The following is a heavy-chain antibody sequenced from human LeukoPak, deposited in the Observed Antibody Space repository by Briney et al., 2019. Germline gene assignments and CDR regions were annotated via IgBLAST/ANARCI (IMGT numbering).Heavy chain of an antibody. CDR1: GFTVSSNY. CDR3: ARLFQYYYDKSGHFDY. D-gene: IGHD3-22*01. CDR2: IYSGGRT. V-gene: IGHV3-53*01. Sequence: PGGSLRLSCAASGFTVSSNYMSWVRQAPGKGLEWVAVIYSGGRTYYDEHVKGRFTISRDNSKNTLYLQMNSLRAEDTAVYYCARLFQYYYDKSGHFDYWGQGTLVTVSS. J-gene: IGHJ4*02.